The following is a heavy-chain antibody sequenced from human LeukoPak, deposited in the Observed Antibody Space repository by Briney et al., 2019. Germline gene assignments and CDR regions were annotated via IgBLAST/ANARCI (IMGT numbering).Heavy chain of an antibody. Sequence: PGGSLRLSCAASGFTVSSNYMSWVRQAPGKGLEWVSVIFSGGGTYYADSVKGRFTISRDNFKNTLYLQMNSLRAEDTAVYYCARGVLRYFDWLYGRANDAFDIWGQGTMVTVSS. V-gene: IGHV3-53*01. D-gene: IGHD3-9*01. CDR3: ARGVLRYFDWLYGRANDAFDI. J-gene: IGHJ3*02. CDR2: IFSGGGT. CDR1: GFTVSSNY.